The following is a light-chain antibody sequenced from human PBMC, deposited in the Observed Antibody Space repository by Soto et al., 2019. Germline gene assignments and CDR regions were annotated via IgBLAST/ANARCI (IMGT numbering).Light chain of an antibody. V-gene: IGKV3-20*01. CDR1: QSVSSNY. CDR3: HQYSSSPLT. CDR2: GAS. J-gene: IGKJ4*01. Sequence: EIVLTQSPGTLSLSPGERATLSCRASQSVSSNYLAWYQQSPGQAPRLLIYGASSRATGIPDRFSGSGSGTDFTLTISRLEPEDFAMYYCHQYSSSPLTFGGGTKVDIK.